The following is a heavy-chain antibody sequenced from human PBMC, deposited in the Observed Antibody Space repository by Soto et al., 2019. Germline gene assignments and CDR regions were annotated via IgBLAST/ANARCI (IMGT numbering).Heavy chain of an antibody. CDR2: IDPSDSQT. Sequence: GASLKISCKGSGYSFRNNWITWVRQKPGKGLEWMGRIDPSDSQTYYSPSVVGHVTISVTKSITTVFLQWSSLRASDTAMYYCARQIYDSDTGPNFQYYFDSWGQGTPVTVSS. CDR1: GYSFRNNW. CDR3: ARQIYDSDTGPNFQYYFDS. D-gene: IGHD3-22*01. V-gene: IGHV5-10-1*01. J-gene: IGHJ4*02.